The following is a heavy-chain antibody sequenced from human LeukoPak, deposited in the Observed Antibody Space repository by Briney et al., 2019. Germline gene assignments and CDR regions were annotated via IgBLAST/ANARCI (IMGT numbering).Heavy chain of an antibody. CDR1: GYTFTSYY. J-gene: IGHJ4*02. CDR2: INPSGGST. D-gene: IGHD6-19*01. V-gene: IGHV1-46*01. CDR3: ARRYSSGWYMN. Sequence: ASVKVSCKASGYTFTSYYMHWVRQAPGQGLEWMGIINPSGGSTSYAQKFQGRVTMTRDTSISTAYMELSRLRSDDTAVYYCARRYSSGWYMNWGQGTLVTVPS.